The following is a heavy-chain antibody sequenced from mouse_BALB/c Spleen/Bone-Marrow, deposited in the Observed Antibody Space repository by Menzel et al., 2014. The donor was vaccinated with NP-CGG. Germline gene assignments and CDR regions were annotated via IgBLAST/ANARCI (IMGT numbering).Heavy chain of an antibody. J-gene: IGHJ2*01. D-gene: IGHD2-4*01. Sequence: EVQLVESGPSLAKPSQTLSLTCSVTGDSITSGYWNWVRKFPGNKLEYMGYISYSGSTYYNPSLKSRISITRDTSKNQYYLQMNSVTTEDTATYYCARYKGYYDHDGDYFDYWGQGTTLTVSS. CDR3: ARYKGYYDHDGDYFDY. CDR1: GDSITSGY. V-gene: IGHV3-8*02. CDR2: ISYSGST.